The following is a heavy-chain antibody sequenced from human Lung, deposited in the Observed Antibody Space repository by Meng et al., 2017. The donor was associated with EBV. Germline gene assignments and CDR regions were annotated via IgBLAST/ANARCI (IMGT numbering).Heavy chain of an antibody. D-gene: IGHD2-2*01. CDR3: AREIVVVPAALNWFDP. V-gene: IGHV1-18*01. J-gene: IGHJ5*02. Sequence: GESGDEVMKPGASLKVSCKASCYTFTNYGITWVRQAPGQGLEWMGWISAYNGNTNYAQTLQGRVTMTTDTSTSTAYMELRSLRSDDTAVYYCAREIVVVPAALNWFDPWGQGTLVTVSS. CDR1: CYTFTNYG. CDR2: ISAYNGNT.